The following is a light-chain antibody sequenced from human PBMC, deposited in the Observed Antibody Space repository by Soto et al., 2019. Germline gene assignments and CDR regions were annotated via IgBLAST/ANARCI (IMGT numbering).Light chain of an antibody. Sequence: EIVLTQSPDTLSLSPGERATLSCRASQSVSSSYLAWYQQTPGQAPRLLIYGTSNRATGIPDRFSGSGSGTDFTLTISSLETEDFAVYYCQQYGNSRWTFGQGTKVEIK. V-gene: IGKV3-20*01. CDR2: GTS. CDR3: QQYGNSRWT. CDR1: QSVSSSY. J-gene: IGKJ1*01.